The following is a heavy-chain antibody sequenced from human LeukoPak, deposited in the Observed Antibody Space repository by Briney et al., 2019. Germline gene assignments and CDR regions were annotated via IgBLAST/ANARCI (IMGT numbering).Heavy chain of an antibody. CDR1: GFTFSSYE. J-gene: IGHJ3*02. Sequence: PGGSLRLSCAASGFTFSSYEMNWVRQAPGKGLEWVSYISSSGSTIYYADSVKGRFTISRDNSKNTLYLQMNSLRAEDTAVYYCAKEFGSSWSSPGAFDIWGQGTMVTVSS. D-gene: IGHD6-13*01. CDR2: ISSSGSTI. V-gene: IGHV3-48*03. CDR3: AKEFGSSWSSPGAFDI.